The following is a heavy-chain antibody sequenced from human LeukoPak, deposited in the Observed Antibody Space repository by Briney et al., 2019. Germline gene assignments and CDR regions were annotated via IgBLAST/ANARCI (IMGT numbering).Heavy chain of an antibody. CDR1: GASISSYY. Sequence: LETLSLTCTVSGASISSYYWSWIRQPPGKGLEWIGYIFYSGSTNYNPSLKSRVTISVDTSKNQLSLHMSSVTASDSAIYYCARHRRNLNEDRFREGEPNFDYWGQGTLVTVSS. CDR2: IFYSGST. V-gene: IGHV4-59*08. D-gene: IGHD1-14*01. J-gene: IGHJ4*02. CDR3: ARHRRNLNEDRFREGEPNFDY.